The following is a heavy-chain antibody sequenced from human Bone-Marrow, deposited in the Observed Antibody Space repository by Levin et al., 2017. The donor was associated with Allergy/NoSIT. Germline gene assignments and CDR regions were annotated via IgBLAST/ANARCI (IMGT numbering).Heavy chain of an antibody. Sequence: ASVKVSCAASGFSFSSYSMNWVRQAPGKGLEWVSSIGSSSDDKYYADSVKGRFTISRDNAKNSVHLQMNSLRAEDTAVYYCARSFEYSSSWSHWGQGTLVTVSS. V-gene: IGHV3-21*01. D-gene: IGHD6-6*01. CDR1: GFSFSSYS. CDR3: ARSFEYSSSWSH. J-gene: IGHJ4*02. CDR2: IGSSSDDK.